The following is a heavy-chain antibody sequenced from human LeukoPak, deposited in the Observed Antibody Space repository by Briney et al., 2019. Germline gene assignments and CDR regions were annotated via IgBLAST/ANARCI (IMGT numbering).Heavy chain of an antibody. J-gene: IGHJ4*02. V-gene: IGHV1-46*01. D-gene: IGHD3-22*01. Sequence: APVKLSCKASGYTFTSYYMHWVRQSPRQGLGWMGIINPSVGSTSYAQTFQGRVTMTRDTSVSTVYMELSSLRSEDTAVYYGARVSDRLYYYDSSGGLDYWGQGTLVTVSS. CDR3: ARVSDRLYYYDSSGGLDY. CDR2: INPSVGST. CDR1: GYTFTSYY.